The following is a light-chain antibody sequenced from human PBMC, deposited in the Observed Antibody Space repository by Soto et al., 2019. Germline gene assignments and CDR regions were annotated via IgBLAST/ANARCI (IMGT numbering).Light chain of an antibody. CDR1: NSNLGAGYD. CDR2: GNR. Sequence: QSVLTQPPSVSGAPGQRVTISCTGNNSNLGAGYDVHWYQQLPGAAPKLVIFGNRNRPSGVPERFSGSKSGTSVSLAITGLQAEDEAGYYCQAYDYSLTAFVFGGGTQLTVL. CDR3: QAYDYSLTAFV. J-gene: IGLJ7*01. V-gene: IGLV1-40*01.